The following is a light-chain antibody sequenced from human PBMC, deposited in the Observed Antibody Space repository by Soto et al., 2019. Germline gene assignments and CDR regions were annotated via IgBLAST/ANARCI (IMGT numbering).Light chain of an antibody. CDR1: SSDVGDYNY. Sequence: QSALTQPASVSGSPGQSITISCTGTSSDVGDYNYVSWYQQHPGKAPKLMIYDVSNQPSGVSNRFSGSKSGNTASLTISGLQAEDEADYYCSSYTSTSTLLYVFGTGTKVTVL. J-gene: IGLJ1*01. CDR2: DVS. V-gene: IGLV2-14*01. CDR3: SSYTSTSTLLYV.